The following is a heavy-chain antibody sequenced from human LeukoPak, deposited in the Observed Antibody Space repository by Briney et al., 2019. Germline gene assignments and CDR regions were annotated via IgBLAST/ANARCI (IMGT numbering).Heavy chain of an antibody. CDR1: GYTFTSYA. D-gene: IGHD3-22*01. J-gene: IGHJ4*02. CDR2: INAGNGNT. V-gene: IGHV1-3*01. CDR3: ARDWHDSSGLLPFDY. Sequence: GASVKVSCKASGYTFTSYAMHWVRQAPGQRLEWMGWINAGNGNTKYSQKFQGRVTITRDTSASTAYMELSSLRSEDTAVYYCARDWHDSSGLLPFDYWGQGTLVTVSS.